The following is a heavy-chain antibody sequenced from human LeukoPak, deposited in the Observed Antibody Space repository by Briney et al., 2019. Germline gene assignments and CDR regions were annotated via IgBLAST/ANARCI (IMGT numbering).Heavy chain of an antibody. CDR3: ARDGLVGALDY. CDR2: IYSGGST. D-gene: IGHD1-26*01. V-gene: IGHV3-53*01. Sequence: GGSLRLSCAASGFTFSGFSMSWVRQAPGKGLEWVSVIYSGGSTYYADSVKGRFTISRDNSKNTLYLQMNSLRAEDTAVYYCARDGLVGALDYWGQGTLVTVSS. J-gene: IGHJ4*02. CDR1: GFTFSGFS.